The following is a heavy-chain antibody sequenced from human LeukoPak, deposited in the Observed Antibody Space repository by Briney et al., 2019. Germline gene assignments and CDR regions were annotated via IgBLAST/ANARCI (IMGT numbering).Heavy chain of an antibody. CDR3: ARHLYGSGTSATFDI. Sequence: TSGESLKISCQGSGCSFSIYWISWVRPMSGKGLEWMGRIDPSDSYTDYSQSFQGHVTISADKSISTAYLQWSNLKASDTAMYYCARHLYGSGTSATFDIWGQGTMGSVSS. CDR2: IDPSDSYT. CDR1: GCSFSIYW. V-gene: IGHV5-10-1*01. D-gene: IGHD3-10*01. J-gene: IGHJ3*02.